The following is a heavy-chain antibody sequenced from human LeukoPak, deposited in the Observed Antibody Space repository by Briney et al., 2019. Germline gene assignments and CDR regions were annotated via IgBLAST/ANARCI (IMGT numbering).Heavy chain of an antibody. J-gene: IGHJ4*02. Sequence: SETLSLTCTVSGGCISSGGYYWSWIRQHPGKGLEWIGYIYYSGSTYYNPSLKSRVTISVDTSKNQFSLKLSSVTAADTAVYYCARQSSTIAVAGTFDYWGQGTLVTVSS. V-gene: IGHV4-31*03. CDR2: IYYSGST. CDR3: ARQSSTIAVAGTFDY. CDR1: GGCISSGGYY. D-gene: IGHD6-19*01.